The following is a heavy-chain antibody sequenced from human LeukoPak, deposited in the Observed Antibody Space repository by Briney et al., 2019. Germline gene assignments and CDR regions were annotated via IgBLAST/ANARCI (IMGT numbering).Heavy chain of an antibody. J-gene: IGHJ4*02. Sequence: GGSLRLSCAASGFTFRTYAIHWVRQVPGKGLEWVSAITGSGDSTYYADSVKGRFTISRDNSKDTLYLQMNSLRAEDTAVYYCAKESYTSGWYNFDYWGQGSLVTVSS. CDR3: AKESYTSGWYNFDY. V-gene: IGHV3-23*01. CDR1: GFTFRTYA. CDR2: ITGSGDST. D-gene: IGHD6-19*01.